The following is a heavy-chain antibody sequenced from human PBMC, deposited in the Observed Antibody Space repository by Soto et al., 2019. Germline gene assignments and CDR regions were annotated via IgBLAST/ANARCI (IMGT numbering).Heavy chain of an antibody. CDR1: GGSISNYY. D-gene: IGHD6-19*01. CDR3: AREVSYSGWFVH. CDR2: IHDSGST. Sequence: SETLSLTCTVSGGSISNYYWSWIRQPPGKGLEWIGYIHDSGSTNYNPSLKSRVTMSVDTSKNQFSLRLSSVTAADSAVYYCAREVSYSGWFVHWGQGTLVTVSS. V-gene: IGHV4-59*01. J-gene: IGHJ4*02.